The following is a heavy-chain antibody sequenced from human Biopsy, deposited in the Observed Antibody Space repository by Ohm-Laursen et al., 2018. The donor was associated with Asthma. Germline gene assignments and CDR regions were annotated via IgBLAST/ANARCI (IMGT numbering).Heavy chain of an antibody. CDR2: LYNSGTT. V-gene: IGHV4-59*01. D-gene: IGHD1-26*01. CDR3: ARDRGGTYGRTFES. Sequence: TLSLTCTVSGGSISTYYWTWIRQPPGKGLEWVAYLYNSGTTNYNPSLKSRVTISVDTSKNQVSLNVRSVTAADTAVYYCARDRGGTYGRTFESWGQGTLVIVSS. J-gene: IGHJ4*02. CDR1: GGSISTYY.